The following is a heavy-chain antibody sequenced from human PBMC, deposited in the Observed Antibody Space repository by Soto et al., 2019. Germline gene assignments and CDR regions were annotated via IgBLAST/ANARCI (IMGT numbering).Heavy chain of an antibody. J-gene: IGHJ3*02. D-gene: IGHD2-15*01. Sequence: PGASLRLSYAASGFSFSTYWMNWVRQAPGKGLEWVADIKQDGSKKSYVDSVKGRFTISRDNAKNSLYLQMNSLRGEDTAVYYCVREGRLLGAFDIWGQGTMVTVSS. CDR1: GFSFSTYW. CDR2: IKQDGSKK. V-gene: IGHV3-7*01. CDR3: VREGRLLGAFDI.